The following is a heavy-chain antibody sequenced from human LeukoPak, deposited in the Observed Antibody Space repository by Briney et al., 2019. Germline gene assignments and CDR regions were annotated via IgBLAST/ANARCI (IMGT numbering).Heavy chain of an antibody. CDR3: ARGGGLVSYDDFYAFDI. D-gene: IGHD3-10*01. Sequence: GRSLRLSCAASGFTFSSYAMHWVRQAPGKGLEWVAVISYDGSNKYYADSVKGRFTISRDNSKNTLYLQMNSLRAEDTAVYYCARGGGLVSYDDFYAFDIWAKGQWSPSLQ. J-gene: IGHJ3*02. CDR2: ISYDGSNK. CDR1: GFTFSSYA. V-gene: IGHV3-30-3*01.